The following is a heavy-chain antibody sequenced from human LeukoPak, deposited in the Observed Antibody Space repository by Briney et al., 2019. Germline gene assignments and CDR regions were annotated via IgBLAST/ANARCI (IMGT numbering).Heavy chain of an antibody. CDR3: ARTTEAHSWRTRYYDYYMDV. V-gene: IGHV4-61*05. D-gene: IGHD6-13*01. CDR2: IYYSGST. CDR1: GGSISSRSHY. Sequence: SETLSLTCTVSGGSISSRSHYWGWIRQPPGKGLEWIGYIYYSGSTNYNPSLKSRVTISVDTSKNQFSLKLSSVTAADTAVYYCARTTEAHSWRTRYYDYYMDVWGKGTTVTVSS. J-gene: IGHJ6*03.